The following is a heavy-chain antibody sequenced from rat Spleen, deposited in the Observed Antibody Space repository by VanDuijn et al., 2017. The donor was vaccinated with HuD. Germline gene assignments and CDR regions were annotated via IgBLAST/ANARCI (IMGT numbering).Heavy chain of an antibody. CDR1: GFTFSDYG. J-gene: IGHJ2*01. CDR2: ISPSGGDT. Sequence: EVQLVESGGDLVQPGRSLKLSCAASGFTFSDYGMAWVRQAPKKGLEWVASISPSGGDTYYRDSVKGRFTISRDNEKSTLSLQMDSLRSEDTATYYCARRHYGYTDYFDYWGQGVMVTVSS. D-gene: IGHD1-9*01. V-gene: IGHV5S13*01. CDR3: ARRHYGYTDYFDY.